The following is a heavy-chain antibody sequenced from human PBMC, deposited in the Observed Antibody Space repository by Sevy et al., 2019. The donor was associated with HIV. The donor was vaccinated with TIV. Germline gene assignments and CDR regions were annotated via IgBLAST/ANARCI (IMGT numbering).Heavy chain of an antibody. D-gene: IGHD1-20*01. Sequence: SETLSLTCSVSGGSMNIYYWSWIRQPPGKGLEWIGFIYYSGSTNYNPSLKSRVTISVDTAKNQFSLKLSSVTAADTAVYYCARVGFNWNDVGYWGQGTLVTVSS. J-gene: IGHJ4*02. CDR3: ARVGFNWNDVGY. V-gene: IGHV4-59*01. CDR1: GGSMNIYY. CDR2: IYYSGST.